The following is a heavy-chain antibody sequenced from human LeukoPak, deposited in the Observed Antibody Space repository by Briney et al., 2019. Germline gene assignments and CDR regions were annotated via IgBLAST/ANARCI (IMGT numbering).Heavy chain of an antibody. CDR1: GLTVSSDY. J-gene: IGHJ4*02. CDR3: ATRSL. V-gene: IGHV3-53*01. D-gene: IGHD6-19*01. Sequence: PGGSLRLSCAVSGLTVSSDYMYWVRQAPGKGLEWVSIIYGGDSISYPDSVKGRFTTSIDNSKNTLYLQMNALRAEDTAVYHCATRSLWGQGTLVTVSS. CDR2: IYGGDSI.